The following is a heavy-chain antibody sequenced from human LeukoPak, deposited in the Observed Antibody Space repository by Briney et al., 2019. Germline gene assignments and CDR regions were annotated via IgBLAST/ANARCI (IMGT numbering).Heavy chain of an antibody. CDR2: ISSNSSYI. D-gene: IGHD3/OR15-3a*01. CDR3: ARWTGYHRFGP. CDR1: GFTFSSYS. Sequence: GGSLRLSCAASGFTFSSYSMKWVRPAPGKGLEWVSSISSNSSYIYYADSVKGRFTISRDNSKNTLYLQMNSLRAEDTAVYYCARWTGYHRFGPWGQGTLVTVSS. J-gene: IGHJ5*02. V-gene: IGHV3-21*01.